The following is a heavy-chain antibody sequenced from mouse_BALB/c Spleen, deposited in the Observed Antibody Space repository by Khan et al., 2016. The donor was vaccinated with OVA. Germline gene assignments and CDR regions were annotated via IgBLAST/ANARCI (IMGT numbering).Heavy chain of an antibody. Sequence: EVELVESGGVLVKPGGSLKLSCAASGFTFSTYGMSWVRQIPDKRLEWVATISSGGSYTYYPDSVKGRFTISRDNAKNTLYLQMNSLNSGDTAMYYCARLAYYYNSEGFAYWGQGTLVTVSA. CDR1: GFTFSTYG. CDR3: ARLAYYYNSEGFAY. J-gene: IGHJ3*01. CDR2: ISSGGSYT. V-gene: IGHV5-6*01. D-gene: IGHD1-1*01.